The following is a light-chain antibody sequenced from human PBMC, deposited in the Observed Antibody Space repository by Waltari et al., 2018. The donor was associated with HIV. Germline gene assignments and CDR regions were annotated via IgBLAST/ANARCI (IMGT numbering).Light chain of an antibody. V-gene: IGLV2-11*01. Sequence: QSALTQPPSVSGSPGPSVTISCNGTTNHVGFYNYVSWYQQYPGKAPKLIIFDVKQRPSGVPERFSGSKSGNTASLTISGLQTEDEADYFCCAYAAGHVSYVFGNGTAVAVL. CDR2: DVK. J-gene: IGLJ1*01. CDR1: TNHVGFYNY. CDR3: CAYAAGHVSYV.